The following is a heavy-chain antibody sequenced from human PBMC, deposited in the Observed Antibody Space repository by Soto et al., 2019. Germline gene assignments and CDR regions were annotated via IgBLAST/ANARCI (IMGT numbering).Heavy chain of an antibody. Sequence: QVQLVESGGGVVQPGRSLRLSCAASGFTFSTYGMHWVRQAPGKGLEWVAVIWYDGSNKYYADSVKGRFTISRDNSKNTLYQQMNSLRAEDTAVYYCARDQGRGYSYGFDYWGQGTLVTVSS. V-gene: IGHV3-33*01. CDR2: IWYDGSNK. CDR1: GFTFSTYG. J-gene: IGHJ4*02. CDR3: ARDQGRGYSYGFDY. D-gene: IGHD5-18*01.